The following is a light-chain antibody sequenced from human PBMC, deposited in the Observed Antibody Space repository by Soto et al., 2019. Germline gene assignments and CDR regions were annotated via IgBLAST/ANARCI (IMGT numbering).Light chain of an antibody. CDR2: DAS. CDR3: QQGDGWPLT. CDR1: QGVGRF. J-gene: IGKJ4*01. V-gene: IGKV3-11*01. Sequence: IQLTQSPATLSSSPGDRATISCRASQGVGRFLAWYQQKPGQAPKLLIYDASNLATGIPSRFSGSGSGTDFTLAINSLQPEDFATYYCQQGDGWPLTFGGGTKVEIK.